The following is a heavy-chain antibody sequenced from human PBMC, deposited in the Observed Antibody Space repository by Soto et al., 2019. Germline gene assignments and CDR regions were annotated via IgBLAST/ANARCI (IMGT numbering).Heavy chain of an antibody. CDR2: IYYSGST. J-gene: IGHJ6*02. V-gene: IGHV4-31*03. CDR3: ARGGRRSPGMDV. Sequence: QVQLQESGPGLVKPSQTLSLTCTVSGGSISSGGYYWSWIRQHPGKGLEWIGYIYYSGSTYYNPSLKSRVTISGDTSKNQFTLRLSPVPAADTAVYYCARGGRRSPGMDVWGQGTTVTVSS. CDR1: GGSISSGGYY.